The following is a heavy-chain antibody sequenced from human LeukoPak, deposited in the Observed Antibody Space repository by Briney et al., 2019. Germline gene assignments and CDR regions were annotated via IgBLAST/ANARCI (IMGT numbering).Heavy chain of an antibody. Sequence: GESLKISCKGSGYSFTSYWIGWVRQMPGKGLEWMGIIYPGDSDTRYSPSFQGQVTISADKSISTAYLHWSSLKASDTAMYYCARHLSLRYCCSTSCYKRYNWFDPWGQGTLVTVSS. CDR2: IYPGDSDT. D-gene: IGHD2-2*02. J-gene: IGHJ5*02. CDR3: ARHLSLRYCCSTSCYKRYNWFDP. V-gene: IGHV5-51*01. CDR1: GYSFTSYW.